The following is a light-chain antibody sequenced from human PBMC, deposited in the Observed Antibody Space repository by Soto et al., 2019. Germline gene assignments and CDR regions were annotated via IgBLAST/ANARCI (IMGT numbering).Light chain of an antibody. CDR2: GAS. Sequence: EIALTQSPGTLSLSPGEIATLSCRASQSVSSSYLAWYQQKPGQAPRLLIYGASSRATGIPDRFSGSGSGTDFTLTISRLEPEDFAVYYCQQYGSSPYTFGQGTKLEIK. CDR3: QQYGSSPYT. CDR1: QSVSSSY. J-gene: IGKJ2*01. V-gene: IGKV3-20*01.